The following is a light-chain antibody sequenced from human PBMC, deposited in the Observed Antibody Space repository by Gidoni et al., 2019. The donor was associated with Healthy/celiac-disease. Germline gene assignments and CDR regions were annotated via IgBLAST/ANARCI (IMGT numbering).Light chain of an antibody. Sequence: QSALTQPASVPGSPGQSITISCTGTSSDVGGYNYVSWYQQHPGKAPKLMIYDVSNRPSGVSNRFSGSKSGNTASLTISGLQAEDEADYYCSSYTSSSIPVVFGGGTKLTVL. CDR1: SSDVGGYNY. V-gene: IGLV2-14*03. J-gene: IGLJ2*01. CDR3: SSYTSSSIPVV. CDR2: DVS.